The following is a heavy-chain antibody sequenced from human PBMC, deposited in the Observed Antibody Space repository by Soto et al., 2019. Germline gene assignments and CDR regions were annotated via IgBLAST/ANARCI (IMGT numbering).Heavy chain of an antibody. CDR1: GYTFTGYY. J-gene: IGHJ3*02. Sequence: SVKVSCKASGYTFTGYYMHWVRQAPGQGLEWMGGIIPIFGTANYAQKFQGRVTITADESTSTAYMELSSLRSEDTAVYFCARSKYNWNYVGYAFDIWGQGTMVTVSS. CDR3: ARSKYNWNYVGYAFDI. CDR2: IIPIFGTA. D-gene: IGHD1-7*01. V-gene: IGHV1-69*13.